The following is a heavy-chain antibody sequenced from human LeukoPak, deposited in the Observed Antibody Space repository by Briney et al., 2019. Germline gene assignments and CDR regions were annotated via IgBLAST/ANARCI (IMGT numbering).Heavy chain of an antibody. D-gene: IGHD2-2*01. J-gene: IGHJ4*02. Sequence: GGSLRLSCAASGFTFSSYWMSWVRQAPGKGLEWVANIKQEGSEKYYVDSVKGRFTISRDNAKNSLYLQMNSLRAEDTAVYYCTRVPAAYSFDYWGQGTLVTVSS. CDR1: GFTFSSYW. CDR2: IKQEGSEK. CDR3: TRVPAAYSFDY. V-gene: IGHV3-7*01.